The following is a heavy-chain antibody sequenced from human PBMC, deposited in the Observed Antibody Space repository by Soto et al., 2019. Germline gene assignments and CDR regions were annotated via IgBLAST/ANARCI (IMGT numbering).Heavy chain of an antibody. CDR2: MNPNSGNT. D-gene: IGHD6-13*01. CDR1: GYTFTSYD. J-gene: IGHJ6*02. CDR3: ARSAGNYYYYYYGMDV. V-gene: IGHV1-8*01. Sequence: ASVKVSCKASGYTFTSYDINWVRQATGQGLEWMGWMNPNSGNTGYAQKFQGRVTMTRNTSISTAYMELSSLRSEDTAVYYCARSAGNYYYYYYGMDVWGQGTTVTVSS.